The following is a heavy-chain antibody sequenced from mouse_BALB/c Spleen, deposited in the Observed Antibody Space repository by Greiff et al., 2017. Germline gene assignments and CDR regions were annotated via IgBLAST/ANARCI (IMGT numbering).Heavy chain of an antibody. J-gene: IGHJ3*01. Sequence: DVMLVESGGGLVKPGGSLKLSCAASGFTFSSYTMSWVRQTPEKRLEWVATISSGGSYTYYPDSVKGRFTISRDNAKNTLYLQMSSLKSEDTAMYYCTRAELGPAWFAYWGQGTLVTVSA. CDR3: TRAELGPAWFAY. V-gene: IGHV5-6-4*01. CDR2: ISSGGSYT. D-gene: IGHD4-1*01. CDR1: GFTFSSYT.